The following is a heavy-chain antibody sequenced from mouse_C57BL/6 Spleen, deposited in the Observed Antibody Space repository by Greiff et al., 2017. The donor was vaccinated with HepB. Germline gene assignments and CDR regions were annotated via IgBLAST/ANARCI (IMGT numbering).Heavy chain of an antibody. CDR3: ARKNQGSYYFDY. Sequence: VQLQQSGAELARPGASVKLSCKASGYTFTSYGISWVKQRTGQGLEWIGEIYPRSGNTYYNEKFKGKATLTADKSSSTAYMELRSLTSEDSAVYFCARKNQGSYYFDYWGQGTTLTVSS. CDR2: IYPRSGNT. V-gene: IGHV1-81*01. J-gene: IGHJ2*01. CDR1: GYTFTSYG.